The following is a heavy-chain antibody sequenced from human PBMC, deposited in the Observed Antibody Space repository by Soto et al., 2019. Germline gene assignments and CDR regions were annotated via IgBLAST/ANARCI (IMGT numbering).Heavy chain of an antibody. Sequence: QVQLQESGPGLVKPSETLSLTCTVSGGSISSYYWSWIRQPPGKGLEWIGYLHYSGSTDYNPSLQGRVTISMGTSKNQISLRLISGTAADTAVYYCARSTSTGWGAFHVWGQGTMVTVSS. CDR2: LHYSGST. CDR1: GGSISSYY. CDR3: ARSTSTGWGAFHV. J-gene: IGHJ3*01. V-gene: IGHV4-59*08. D-gene: IGHD2-8*02.